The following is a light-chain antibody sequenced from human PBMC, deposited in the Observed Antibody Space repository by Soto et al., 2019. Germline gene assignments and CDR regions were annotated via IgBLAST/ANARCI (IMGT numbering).Light chain of an antibody. V-gene: IGKV1-33*01. Sequence: DIQMTQSPSSLSASVGDRVTITCQASQDISNYLNWYQQKPGKAPKLLIYDASNLETGVPSRFSGSGSGTDFTLTISRLEPEDFAVYYCQQYGSSPGTFGQGTRLEIK. CDR1: QDISNY. CDR3: QQYGSSPGT. CDR2: DAS. J-gene: IGKJ2*01.